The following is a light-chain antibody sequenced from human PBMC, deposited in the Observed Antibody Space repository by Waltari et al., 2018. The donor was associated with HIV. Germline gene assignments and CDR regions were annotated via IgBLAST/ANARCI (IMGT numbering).Light chain of an antibody. Sequence: QSVLTPPPSASGTPGQRVTVSCSGSGPHLRGHTANWYQQPPGPAPKLLIYSNNQRPSGVPDRFSGSKSGTSASLAISGLQSEDEADYYCASWDDRLNGWMFGGGTKLTVL. CDR3: ASWDDRLNGWM. CDR1: GPHLRGHT. V-gene: IGLV1-44*01. J-gene: IGLJ3*02. CDR2: SNN.